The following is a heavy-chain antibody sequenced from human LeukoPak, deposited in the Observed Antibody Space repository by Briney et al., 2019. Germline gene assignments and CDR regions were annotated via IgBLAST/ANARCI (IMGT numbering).Heavy chain of an antibody. CDR3: ARARRIAAAGLFDP. CDR1: GFTVSSNS. V-gene: IGHV3-53*01. CDR2: IYSDNT. J-gene: IGHJ5*02. D-gene: IGHD6-13*01. Sequence: GGSLRLSCTVSGFTVSSNSMSWVRQAPGKGLEWVSFIYSDNTHYSDSVKGRFTISRDNSKNTLYLQMNSLRAEDTAVYYCARARRIAAAGLFDPWGQGTLVTVSS.